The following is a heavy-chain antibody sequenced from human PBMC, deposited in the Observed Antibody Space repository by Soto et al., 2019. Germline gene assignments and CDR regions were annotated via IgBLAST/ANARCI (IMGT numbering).Heavy chain of an antibody. CDR1: SASISSSNW. V-gene: IGHV4-4*02. J-gene: IGHJ4*02. Sequence: QVQLQESGPGLVKPSGTLSLTCAVSSASISSSNWWSWVRQPPGKGLEWIGEIYHSGSTNYNPSLESRVTISVDKSKNQFSLKLSSVTAADTAVYYCARSYCSGGSCPIDYWGQGTLVTVSS. CDR3: ARSYCSGGSCPIDY. CDR2: IYHSGST. D-gene: IGHD2-15*01.